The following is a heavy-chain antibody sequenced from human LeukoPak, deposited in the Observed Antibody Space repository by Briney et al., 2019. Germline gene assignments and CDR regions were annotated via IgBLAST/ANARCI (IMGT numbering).Heavy chain of an antibody. CDR3: ARDCTGCHGFDY. CDR2: VSAYADDT. V-gene: IGHV1-18*01. CDR1: GYTFTNYG. J-gene: IGHJ4*02. D-gene: IGHD1-14*01. Sequence: AAVKLSCKASGYTFTNYGMSWVREAPGQGLEWVGWVSAYADDTNYVQKFRGRITMTTDTSTSTAYVEWRSLRSDDTAGYYCARDCTGCHGFDYWGQGTLVTVSS.